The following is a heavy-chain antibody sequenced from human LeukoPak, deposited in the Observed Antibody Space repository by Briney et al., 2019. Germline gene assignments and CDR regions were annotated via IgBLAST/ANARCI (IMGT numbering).Heavy chain of an antibody. D-gene: IGHD3-16*01. CDR3: ARSSFPSYFDY. J-gene: IGHJ4*02. CDR1: GFTFHSYW. V-gene: IGHV3-74*01. CDR2: IDNDGGST. Sequence: GGSLRLSCAASGFTFHSYWMHWVRQAPGKGLVWVSRIDNDGGSTTYADSVKGRFTISRDNAKNTLYLQMNSVRAEDTAVYYCARSSFPSYFDYWGQGTLVTVSS.